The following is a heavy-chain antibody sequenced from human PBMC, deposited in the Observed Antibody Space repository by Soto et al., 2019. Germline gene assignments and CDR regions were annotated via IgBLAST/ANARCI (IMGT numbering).Heavy chain of an antibody. Sequence: SATLSLTCTVSGGSISSGGYYWSWIRQHPGKGLEWIGYIYYSGSTYYNPSLKSRVTISVDTSKNQFSLKLSSVTAADTAVYYCARDQYSGFDYWGQGTLVTVSS. CDR3: ARDQYSGFDY. CDR2: IYYSGST. V-gene: IGHV4-31*03. J-gene: IGHJ4*02. D-gene: IGHD3-10*01. CDR1: GGSISSGGYY.